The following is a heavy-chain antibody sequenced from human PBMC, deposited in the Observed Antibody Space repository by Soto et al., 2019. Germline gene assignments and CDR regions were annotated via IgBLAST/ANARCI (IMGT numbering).Heavy chain of an antibody. CDR2: ISTNGGST. Sequence: EVQLVESGGGLVQPGGSLRLSCSASGFTFSIYAMHWVRQAPGKGLEYVSSISTNGGSTDYADSVKGRFTISRDNSKNTVYLQMRSLRVEDTAVYYCVKGEYYYDSSGYYPFDYWGQGTLVTVSS. J-gene: IGHJ4*02. CDR1: GFTFSIYA. CDR3: VKGEYYYDSSGYYPFDY. V-gene: IGHV3-64D*06. D-gene: IGHD3-22*01.